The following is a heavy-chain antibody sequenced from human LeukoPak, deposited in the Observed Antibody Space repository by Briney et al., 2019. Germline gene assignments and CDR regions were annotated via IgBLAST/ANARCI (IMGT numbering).Heavy chain of an antibody. Sequence: GGSLRLSCAASGFTFSSYGMHWLRQAPGKGLEWVAVISYDGSNKYYADSVKGRFTISRDNSKNTLYLQMNSLRVEDTAVYYCARDRWGSNWFDPWGQGTLVTVSS. CDR3: ARDRWGSNWFDP. J-gene: IGHJ5*02. V-gene: IGHV3-30*03. CDR1: GFTFSSYG. CDR2: ISYDGSNK. D-gene: IGHD3-16*01.